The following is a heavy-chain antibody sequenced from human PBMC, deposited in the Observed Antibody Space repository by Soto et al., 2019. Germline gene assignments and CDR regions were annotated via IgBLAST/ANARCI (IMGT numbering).Heavy chain of an antibody. J-gene: IGHJ6*02. D-gene: IGHD5-18*01. CDR1: GYDYVTYA. V-gene: IGHV1-18*01. Sequence: QAQLVQSGAEVKKPGASVNVSCKASGYDYVTYAITWVRQRPGQGLEWMGWISTLNGNTNYAQNFQGRVTMTTDTSTRIVHLELRSLSSDDTAVYYCARRVQVWLPDYYGVDVWGQGTTVTVSS. CDR3: ARRVQVWLPDYYGVDV. CDR2: ISTLNGNT.